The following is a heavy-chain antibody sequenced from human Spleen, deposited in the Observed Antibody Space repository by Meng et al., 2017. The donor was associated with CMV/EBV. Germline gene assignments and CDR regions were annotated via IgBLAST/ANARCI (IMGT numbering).Heavy chain of an antibody. D-gene: IGHD3-3*01. Sequence: ASVKVSCKASGYTFTGYYMHWARQAPGQGLEWMGWINPNSGGTNYAQKFQGRVTMTRDTSISTAYMELSRVRSEDTAVYFCARSEFKTTIFGGVILPFDPWGQGTLVTVSS. CDR2: INPNSGGT. CDR1: GYTFTGYY. CDR3: ARSEFKTTIFGGVILPFDP. J-gene: IGHJ5*02. V-gene: IGHV1-2*02.